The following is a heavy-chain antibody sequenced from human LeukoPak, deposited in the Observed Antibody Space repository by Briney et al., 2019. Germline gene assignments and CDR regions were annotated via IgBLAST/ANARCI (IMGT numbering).Heavy chain of an antibody. J-gene: IGHJ6*02. CDR3: ARGVGYGDYYYYGMDV. Sequence: ASVKVSCKASGYTFTSYDFNWVRQATGQRPEWMGWMSPNSGDTGYAQKFRDRVTMTRNTSISTAYMELSSLRSDDTAVYYCARGVGYGDYYYYGMDVWGQGTTVTVSS. CDR1: GYTFTSYD. CDR2: MSPNSGDT. V-gene: IGHV1-8*01. D-gene: IGHD4-17*01.